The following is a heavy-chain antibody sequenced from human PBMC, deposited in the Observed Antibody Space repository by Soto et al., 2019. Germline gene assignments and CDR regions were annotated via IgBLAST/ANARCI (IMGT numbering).Heavy chain of an antibody. V-gene: IGHV4-59*13. D-gene: IGHD3-10*01. CDR3: GRAQRVFTRFHFDS. CDR1: DGSISNFY. Sequence: PSETLSLTCTVSDGSISNFYWSWIRQLTGKGVGWIGYISSRGKPSYNPPLKGRDSKEVDPYKNQLALKLTAVTAADRVVYYCGRAQRVFTRFHFDSWGQRTPVTV. J-gene: IGHJ4*02. CDR2: ISSRGKP.